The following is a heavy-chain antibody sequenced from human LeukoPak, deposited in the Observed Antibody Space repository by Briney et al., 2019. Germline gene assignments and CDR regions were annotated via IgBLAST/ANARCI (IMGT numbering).Heavy chain of an antibody. D-gene: IGHD3-22*01. CDR2: IYYSGST. Sequence: SETLSLTFTVSGGSIISHYGSWIRQPPGKGLEWIGYIYYSGSTNYNPSLKSRLTIAVDTSKNQFSLKLSSVTAADTALYYCARHVRPMASDSSGYLDYWGQGTLVTVSS. CDR3: ARHVRPMASDSSGYLDY. CDR1: GGSIISHY. J-gene: IGHJ4*02. V-gene: IGHV4-59*08.